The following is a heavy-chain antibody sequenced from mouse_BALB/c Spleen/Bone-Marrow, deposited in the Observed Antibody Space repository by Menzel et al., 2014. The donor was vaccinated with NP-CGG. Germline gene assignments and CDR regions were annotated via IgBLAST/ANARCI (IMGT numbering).Heavy chain of an antibody. V-gene: IGHV2-6-5*01. D-gene: IGHD1-1*01. CDR1: GFSSTDCG. CDR3: AKHTTVVPPPMDY. CDR2: IWGGGST. J-gene: IGHJ4*01. Sequence: VQLVESGPGLVSPSQSLSITCTVSGFSSTDCGVSWIRQPPGKGLEWLGVIWGGGSTYYNSALKSRLSISKDNSKSQVFLKMNSLQTDDTAMYYCAKHTTVVPPPMDYWGQGTSVTVSS.